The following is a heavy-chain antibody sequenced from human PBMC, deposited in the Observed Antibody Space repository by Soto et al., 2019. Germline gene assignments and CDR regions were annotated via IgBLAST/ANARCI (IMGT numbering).Heavy chain of an antibody. CDR2: IYHSGTT. Sequence: SGTLSLTCAVSGGSISSCGYFWSWIRQPPGKGLEWIGYIYHSGTTYYNPSLKSRVTISVDRSKNQFSLKLSSVTAADTAVYYCARGLGPWGQGTLVTVSS. CDR1: GGSISSCGYF. CDR3: ARGLGP. V-gene: IGHV4-30-2*01. J-gene: IGHJ5*02. D-gene: IGHD3-10*01.